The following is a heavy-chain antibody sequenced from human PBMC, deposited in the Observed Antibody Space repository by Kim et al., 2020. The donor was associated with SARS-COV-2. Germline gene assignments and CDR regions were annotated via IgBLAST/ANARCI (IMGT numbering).Heavy chain of an antibody. CDR3: ARHLSTVTTFDL. Sequence: SQTLSLTCAVYGGSFSGYYWSWIRQPPGKGLEWIGEINHSGSTNYNPSLKSRVTISVDTSKNQFSLKLSSVTAADTAVYYCARHLSTVTTFDLWGRGTLVTVSS. CDR2: INHSGST. J-gene: IGHJ2*01. D-gene: IGHD4-17*01. V-gene: IGHV4-34*01. CDR1: GGSFSGYY.